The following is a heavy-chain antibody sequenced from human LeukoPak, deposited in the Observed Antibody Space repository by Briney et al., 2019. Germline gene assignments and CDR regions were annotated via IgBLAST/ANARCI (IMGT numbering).Heavy chain of an antibody. CDR3: ARRMRGYRSSSFDY. CDR2: IYYSGST. CDR1: GGSISSSSYY. D-gene: IGHD6-6*01. J-gene: IGHJ4*02. V-gene: IGHV4-39*07. Sequence: SETLSLTCTVSGGSISSSSYYWGWIRQPPGKGLEWIGSIYYSGSTYYNPSLKSRVTISVDTSKNQFSLKLSSVTAADTAVYYCARRMRGYRSSSFDYWGQGTLVTVSS.